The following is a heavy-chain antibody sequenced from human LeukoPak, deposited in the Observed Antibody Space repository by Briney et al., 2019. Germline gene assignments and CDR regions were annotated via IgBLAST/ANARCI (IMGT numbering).Heavy chain of an antibody. CDR1: GFTFSSYE. Sequence: GGSLRLSCAASGFTFSSYEMNWVRQAPGNGLEWVSYISSSGSTIYYADSVKGRFTISRDNAKNSLYLQMNSLRAEDTAVYYCARDKRRGRYYGSGSYYNPLDYWGQGTLVTVSS. V-gene: IGHV3-48*03. CDR3: ARDKRRGRYYGSGSYYNPLDY. D-gene: IGHD3-10*01. J-gene: IGHJ4*02. CDR2: ISSSGSTI.